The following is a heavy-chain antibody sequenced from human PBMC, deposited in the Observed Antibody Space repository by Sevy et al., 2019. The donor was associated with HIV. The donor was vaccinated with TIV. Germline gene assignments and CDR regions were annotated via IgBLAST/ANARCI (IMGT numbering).Heavy chain of an antibody. CDR1: GFTFSSYS. CDR3: ARDRGYCSSTSCHSYGMDV. V-gene: IGHV3-21*01. D-gene: IGHD2-2*03. J-gene: IGHJ6*02. CDR2: ISSSSSYI. Sequence: GGSLRLSCAASGFTFSSYSMNWVRQAPGKGLEWASSISSSSSYIYYADSVEGRFTISRDNAKNSLYLQMNSLRAEDTAVYYCARDRGYCSSTSCHSYGMDVWGQGTTVTVSS.